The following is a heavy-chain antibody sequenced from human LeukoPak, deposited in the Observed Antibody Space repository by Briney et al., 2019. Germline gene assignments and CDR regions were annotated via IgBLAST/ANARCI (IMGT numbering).Heavy chain of an antibody. J-gene: IGHJ6*03. CDR3: AKAGRGGAITLVRGVKGDYYYMDV. D-gene: IGHD3-10*01. CDR1: GITFSSYG. CDR2: ISGSGGRT. V-gene: IGHV3-23*01. Sequence: GGSLRLSCAASGITFSSYGMSWVRQAPGKGLEWVSGISGSGGRTYFADSVKGRFTISRDNSKNTLYLQMNSLRAEDTAVYYCAKAGRGGAITLVRGVKGDYYYMDVWGKGTTVTISS.